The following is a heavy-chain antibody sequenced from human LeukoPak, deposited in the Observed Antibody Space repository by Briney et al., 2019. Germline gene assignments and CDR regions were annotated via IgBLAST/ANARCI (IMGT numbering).Heavy chain of an antibody. D-gene: IGHD3-16*01. J-gene: IGHJ4*02. V-gene: IGHV3-30*18. CDR1: GFTFSSYW. Sequence: GGSLRLSCAASGFTFSSYWMSWVRQAPGKGLEWVAVTSYNGRESYYVDSVKGRFTISRDNSKNTLYLQMNSVTTDVTAVYYCAKATSPYDYVWGTSDWGKGTLVTVSS. CDR2: TSYNGRES. CDR3: AKATSPYDYVWGTSD.